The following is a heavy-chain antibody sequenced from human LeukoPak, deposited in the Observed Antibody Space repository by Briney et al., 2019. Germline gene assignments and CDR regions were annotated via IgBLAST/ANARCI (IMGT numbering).Heavy chain of an antibody. Sequence: SETLSLTCTVSGGSISSSSYYWGWIRQPPGKGLEWIGSIFYSGSTYYNPSLKSRVAISVDTSKNQFSLKLSSVTAADTAVYYCARLSSLANIAARGRTWLDPWGQGSLVTVSS. V-gene: IGHV4-39*07. D-gene: IGHD6-6*01. CDR1: GGSISSSSYY. J-gene: IGHJ5*02. CDR2: IFYSGST. CDR3: ARLSSLANIAARGRTWLDP.